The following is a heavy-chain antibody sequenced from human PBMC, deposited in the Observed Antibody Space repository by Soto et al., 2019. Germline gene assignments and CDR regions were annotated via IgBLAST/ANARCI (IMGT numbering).Heavy chain of an antibody. V-gene: IGHV4-39*01. CDR2: FYYSEST. J-gene: IGHJ6*02. CDR3: ARLGGYCSSTSCYGYYGMDV. Sequence: SETLSLTCSASGGSISSGPYSWGWIRQPPGEGLEWIGTFYYSESTYYNPSLESRVTISVDTSKNQFSLKVSSVTVADTAVYYCARLGGYCSSTSCYGYYGMDVWGQGTTVTVSS. CDR1: GGSISSGPYS. D-gene: IGHD2-2*01.